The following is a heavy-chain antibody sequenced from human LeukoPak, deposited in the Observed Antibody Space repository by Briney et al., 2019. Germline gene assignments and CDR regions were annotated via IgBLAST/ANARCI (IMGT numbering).Heavy chain of an antibody. CDR1: GGSISSGGYY. CDR3: AREYYYDSSGYDGIRYYFDY. V-gene: IGHV4-31*03. J-gene: IGHJ4*02. CDR2: IYYSGST. D-gene: IGHD3-22*01. Sequence: PSQTLSLTCTVSGGSISSGGYYWSWIRQHPGTGLEWIGYIYYSGSTYYNPSLKSRVTISVDTSKNQFSLKLSSVTAADTAVYYCAREYYYDSSGYDGIRYYFDYWGQGTLVTVSS.